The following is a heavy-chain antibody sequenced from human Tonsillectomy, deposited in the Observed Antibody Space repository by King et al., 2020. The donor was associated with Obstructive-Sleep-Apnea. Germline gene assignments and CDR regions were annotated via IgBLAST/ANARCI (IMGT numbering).Heavy chain of an antibody. CDR1: GFTFSSYA. D-gene: IGHD3-22*01. CDR2: ISGSGGST. CDR3: AKARHYYDSSGYNDAFDI. Sequence: VQLVESGGGLVQPGGSLRLSCVASGFTFSSYAMSWVRQAPGKGLEWVSGISGSGGSTYYADSMKGRFTISRDNSKNTLYLQMNSLKAADTAVYYCAKARHYYDSSGYNDAFDIWGQGTMVTVSS. J-gene: IGHJ3*02. V-gene: IGHV3-23*04.